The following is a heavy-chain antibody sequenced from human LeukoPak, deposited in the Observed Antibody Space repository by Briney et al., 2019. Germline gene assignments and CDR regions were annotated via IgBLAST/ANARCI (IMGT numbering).Heavy chain of an antibody. CDR2: IYHSGST. D-gene: IGHD6-6*01. CDR1: GGSISSGGYC. V-gene: IGHV4-30-2*01. J-gene: IGHJ4*02. Sequence: SETLSLTCTVSGGSISSGGYCWSWIRQPPGKGLEWIGYIYHSGSTYYNPSLKSRVTISVDRSKNQFSLKLSSVTAADTAVYYCARDPGLWYSSSSGYFDYWGQGTLVTVSS. CDR3: ARDPGLWYSSSSGYFDY.